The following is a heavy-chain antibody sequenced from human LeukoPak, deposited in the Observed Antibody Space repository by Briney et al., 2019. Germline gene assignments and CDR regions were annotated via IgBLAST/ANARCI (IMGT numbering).Heavy chain of an antibody. CDR2: ISGSGGST. D-gene: IGHD2-2*01. J-gene: IGHJ5*02. CDR1: GFTFSSYA. V-gene: IGHV3-23*01. Sequence: PGGSLRLSCAASGFTFSSYAMSWVRQAPGKGLEWVSAISGSGGSTYYADSVKGRFTISRDNSKNTLYLQMNSLRAEDTAVYYCAKDPESYQLLSSNWFDPWGQGTLVTVSS. CDR3: AKDPESYQLLSSNWFDP.